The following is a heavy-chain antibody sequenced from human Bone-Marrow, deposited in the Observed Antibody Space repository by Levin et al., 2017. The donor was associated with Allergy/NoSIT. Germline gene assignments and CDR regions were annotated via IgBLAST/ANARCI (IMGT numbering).Heavy chain of an antibody. CDR1: GYTFTSYD. Sequence: GASVKVSCKASGYTFTSYDINWVRQATGQGLEWMGWMNPNSGNTGYAQKFQGRVTMTRNTSISTAYMELSSLRSEDTAVYYCARLLYSSSSWAYYYYGMDVWGQGTTVTVSS. V-gene: IGHV1-8*01. CDR2: MNPNSGNT. CDR3: ARLLYSSSSWAYYYYGMDV. D-gene: IGHD6-6*01. J-gene: IGHJ6*02.